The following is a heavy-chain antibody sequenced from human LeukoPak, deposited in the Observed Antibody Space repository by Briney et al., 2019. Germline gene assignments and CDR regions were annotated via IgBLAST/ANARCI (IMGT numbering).Heavy chain of an antibody. D-gene: IGHD3-22*01. Sequence: GRFLRLSCAASGFTFSSYGMHWVRQAPGKGLEWVAVIWYDGSNKYYADSVKGRFTISRDNSKNTLYLQMNSLRAEDTAVYYCARERNYYDSSGYYYYDAFDIWGQGTMVTVSS. J-gene: IGHJ3*02. CDR1: GFTFSSYG. CDR2: IWYDGSNK. CDR3: ARERNYYDSSGYYYYDAFDI. V-gene: IGHV3-33*01.